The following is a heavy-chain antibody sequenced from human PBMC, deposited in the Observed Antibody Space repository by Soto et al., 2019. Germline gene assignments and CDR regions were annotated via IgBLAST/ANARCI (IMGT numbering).Heavy chain of an antibody. Sequence: GGSLRLSCAASGFTFSSYAMSWVRQAPGKGLEWVSAISGSGDKTYYADSVKGRFTVSRDNSKNTLYLQMNSLRAEDTAVYFCAKDPNDYDSSAYYVDYWGRGTLVTVSS. CDR3: AKDPNDYDSSAYYVDY. J-gene: IGHJ4*02. CDR1: GFTFSSYA. D-gene: IGHD3-22*01. CDR2: ISGSGDKT. V-gene: IGHV3-23*01.